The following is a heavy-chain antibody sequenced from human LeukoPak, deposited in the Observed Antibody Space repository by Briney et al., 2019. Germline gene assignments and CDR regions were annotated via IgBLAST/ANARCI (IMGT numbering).Heavy chain of an antibody. D-gene: IGHD3-3*01. V-gene: IGHV5-51*01. Sequence: RGESLKISCKGSGYTFTGYWIGWVRQMPGKGLEWMGIISPGDSDTRYSPSFQGQVTISADKSISTAYLQWSSLQASDTAMYYCARTPYYGFWTDYPRYFDYWGQGTLVTVSS. J-gene: IGHJ4*02. CDR2: ISPGDSDT. CDR3: ARTPYYGFWTDYPRYFDY. CDR1: GYTFTGYW.